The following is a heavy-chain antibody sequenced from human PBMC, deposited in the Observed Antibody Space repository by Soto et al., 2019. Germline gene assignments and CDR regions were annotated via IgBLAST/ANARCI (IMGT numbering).Heavy chain of an antibody. D-gene: IGHD3-10*01. CDR2: INPSGGST. Sequence: VASVKVSCKASGYTFTSYYMHWVRQAPGQGLEWMGIINPSGGSTSYAQKFQGRVTMTRDTSTSTVYMELSSLRSEDTAVYYCARTGILWFGEFYYYYGMDVWGQGTTVTVSS. CDR1: GYTFTSYY. J-gene: IGHJ6*01. V-gene: IGHV1-46*01. CDR3: ARTGILWFGEFYYYYGMDV.